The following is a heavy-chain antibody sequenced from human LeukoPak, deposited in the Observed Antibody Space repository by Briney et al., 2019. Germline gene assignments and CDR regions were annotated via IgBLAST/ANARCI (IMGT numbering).Heavy chain of an antibody. V-gene: IGHV4-34*01. J-gene: IGHJ4*02. Sequence: PSETLSLTCAVYGGSFSGYYWSWIRQPPGKGLEWIGEINHSGSTNYNPSLKSRVTISVDTSKNQSSLKLSSVTAANTAVYYRAGIAAAGTDYWGQGTLVTVSS. D-gene: IGHD6-13*01. CDR1: GGSFSGYY. CDR3: AGIAAAGTDY. CDR2: INHSGST.